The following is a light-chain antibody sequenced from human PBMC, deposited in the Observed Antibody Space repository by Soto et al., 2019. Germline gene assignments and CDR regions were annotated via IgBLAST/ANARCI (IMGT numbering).Light chain of an antibody. V-gene: IGLV2-14*01. CDR3: NSYSGGNTLYV. CDR1: SNDIGGYNF. J-gene: IGLJ1*01. Sequence: QAARSEPAWVAGYPGEAITIPCNGTSNDIGGYNFVSWFQQHPGKAPKLLICDVTRRPSGVSDRFSGSKSGNTASLTISGLQAEDEADYYCNSYSGGNTLYVFGSGTKVTVL. CDR2: DVT.